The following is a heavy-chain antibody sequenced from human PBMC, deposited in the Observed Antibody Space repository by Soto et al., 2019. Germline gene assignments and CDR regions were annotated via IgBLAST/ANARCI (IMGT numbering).Heavy chain of an antibody. Sequence: PSETLSLTCTVSGGAISTYYGTWIRQPAGKGLEWIGRIYSSGSTKYNPSLQSRVTMSLDTSNNQFSLRLTSVTAADTAVYYCARGQRFSDWFDPWGQGTLVTVSS. D-gene: IGHD3-3*01. CDR3: ARGQRFSDWFDP. CDR2: IYSSGST. V-gene: IGHV4-4*07. J-gene: IGHJ5*02. CDR1: GGAISTYY.